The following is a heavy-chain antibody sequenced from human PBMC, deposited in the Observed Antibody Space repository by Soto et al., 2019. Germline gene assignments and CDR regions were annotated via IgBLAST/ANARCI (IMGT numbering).Heavy chain of an antibody. CDR1: GGTFSSYA. D-gene: IGHD2-15*01. V-gene: IGHV1-69*13. CDR3: ASLVVVAAIDYYYGMDV. CDR2: IIPIFGTA. J-gene: IGHJ6*02. Sequence: ASVKVSCKASGGTFSSYAISWVRQAPGQGLEWMGGIIPIFGTANYAQKFRGRVTITADESTSTAYMELSSLRSEDTAVYYCASLVVVAAIDYYYGMDVWGQGTTVTVSS.